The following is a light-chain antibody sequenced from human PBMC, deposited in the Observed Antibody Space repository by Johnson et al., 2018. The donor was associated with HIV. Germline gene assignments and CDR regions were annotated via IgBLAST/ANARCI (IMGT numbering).Light chain of an antibody. Sequence: QSVLTQPPSVYAAPGQKVTISCSRSSSNIGNNYVSWYQQLPGRAPKLLIYDNDKRPSGIPDRFSGSKSGASATLDITGLQTGDEADYYCGTWDNSLNVYVFGTGTKVTV. CDR3: GTWDNSLNVYV. CDR1: SSNIGNNY. CDR2: DND. J-gene: IGLJ1*01. V-gene: IGLV1-51*01.